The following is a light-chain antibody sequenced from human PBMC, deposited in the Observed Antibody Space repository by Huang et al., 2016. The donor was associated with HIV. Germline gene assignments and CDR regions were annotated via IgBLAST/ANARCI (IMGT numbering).Light chain of an antibody. V-gene: IGKV4-1*01. CDR1: QSVLYSSNNKNY. J-gene: IGKJ1*01. Sequence: DIVMTQSPDSLAVSLGERATIDCKSSQSVLYSSNNKNYVAWYQQKSGQSPKLLIYWSSTRESGVPDRFSGSVSGTDFTLTVSRLQAEDVAVYFCQQYYSIPWTFGQGTKVEVK. CDR3: QQYYSIPWT. CDR2: WSS.